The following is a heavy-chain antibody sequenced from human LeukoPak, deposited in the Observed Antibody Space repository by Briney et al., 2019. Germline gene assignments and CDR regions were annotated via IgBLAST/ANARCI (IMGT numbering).Heavy chain of an antibody. CDR3: AKDLALYYDSSGYPF. CDR1: GFTFTSYG. CDR2: IRYDGSNK. D-gene: IGHD3-22*01. Sequence: GGSLRLSCAASGFTFTSYGLHWVRQAPGKGLEWVAFIRYDGSNKYYADSVKGRFTISRDNSKNTLYLQMNSLRAEDTAVYYCAKDLALYYDSSGYPFWGQGTLVTVSS. J-gene: IGHJ4*02. V-gene: IGHV3-30*02.